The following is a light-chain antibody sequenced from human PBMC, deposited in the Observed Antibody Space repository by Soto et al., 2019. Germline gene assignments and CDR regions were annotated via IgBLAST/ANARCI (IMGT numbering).Light chain of an antibody. CDR3: QQRSNWPLP. V-gene: IGKV3-11*01. J-gene: IGKJ4*01. Sequence: DIVLTQSPATLSLSPGERATLSCRASQSVSSYLAWYQQKPGQAPRLLIYVASSRATGIPARFSGSGSGTDFTLTISSLEPEDFAVYYCQQRSNWPLPFGGGTKVDI. CDR1: QSVSSY. CDR2: VAS.